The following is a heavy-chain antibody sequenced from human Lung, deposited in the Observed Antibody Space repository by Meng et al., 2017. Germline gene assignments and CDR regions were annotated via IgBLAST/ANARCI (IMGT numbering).Heavy chain of an antibody. J-gene: IGHJ4*02. D-gene: IGHD2-2*01. CDR2: IYHSGGT. Sequence: QGPLQESGPGLVKPSGTLSLTGGVSGGSISSSNWWSWVRQPPGKGLEWIGEIYHSGGTKYNPSLKSRVTISVDKSKNQFSLKLSSVTAADTAVYYCARGLGEAVVPRTMFDYWGQGTLVTVSS. CDR3: ARGLGEAVVPRTMFDY. CDR1: GGSISSSNW. V-gene: IGHV4-4*02.